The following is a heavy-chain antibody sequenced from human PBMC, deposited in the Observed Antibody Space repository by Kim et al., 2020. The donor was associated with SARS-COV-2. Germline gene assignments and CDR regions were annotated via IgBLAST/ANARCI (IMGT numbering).Heavy chain of an antibody. CDR1: GGSTSSDGYY. V-gene: IGHV4-31*03. CDR2: IFYSGST. D-gene: IGHD3-10*01. Sequence: SETLSLTCTVSGGSTSSDGYYWSWIRQHPGKGLEWIGYIFYSGSTYYNPSLKSRVSISVDTSKNQFSLKLSSVTAADTAVYYCAKDFKDYGPGDCWGQGTLVTVSS. CDR3: AKDFKDYGPGDC. J-gene: IGHJ4*02.